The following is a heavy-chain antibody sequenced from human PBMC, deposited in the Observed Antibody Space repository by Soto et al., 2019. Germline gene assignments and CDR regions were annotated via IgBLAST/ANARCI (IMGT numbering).Heavy chain of an antibody. CDR1: GFTFTGYW. Sequence: EVQLVESGGGLVQPGGSLRLSCAASGFTFTGYWMHWVRQAPGKGLVWVSRINSDGSSTNYADSVKGRFTISRDNAKNMVYLQMNSLRDEDTAVYYCASGLVEYSSSWFDYWGQGTPVTVSS. D-gene: IGHD6-13*01. J-gene: IGHJ5*01. CDR3: ASGLVEYSSSWFDY. CDR2: INSDGSST. V-gene: IGHV3-74*01.